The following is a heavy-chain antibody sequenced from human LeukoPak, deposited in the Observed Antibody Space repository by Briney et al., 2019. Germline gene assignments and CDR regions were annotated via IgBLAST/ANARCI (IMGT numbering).Heavy chain of an antibody. Sequence: PGGSLRLSCAASGYAFGSYGVNWVRQTPGKGLEWVAIIWYDGSKDHYADSVKGRFTVSRDDSRNTVYLQMNSLTVEDTAIYYCARECGPGDHFRWFDPWGQGTVVTVSS. CDR1: GYAFGSYG. CDR2: IWYDGSKD. J-gene: IGHJ5*02. CDR3: ARECGPGDHFRWFDP. D-gene: IGHD3-10*01. V-gene: IGHV3-33*01.